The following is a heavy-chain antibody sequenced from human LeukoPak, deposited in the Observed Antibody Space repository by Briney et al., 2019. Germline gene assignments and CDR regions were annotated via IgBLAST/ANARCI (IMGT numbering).Heavy chain of an antibody. V-gene: IGHV3-7*04. CDR1: GFSLSTYW. J-gene: IGHJ3*02. D-gene: IGHD3-22*01. Sequence: GGSLRLSCVASGFSLSTYWMTWVRQAPGKGLEWVANIKQDGSEMYYVDSVKGRFTISRDNAKNSLFLQMNSLRAEDTAVYYCARDLSYFGSIGLEAFDIWGQGTTVTVSS. CDR3: ARDLSYFGSIGLEAFDI. CDR2: IKQDGSEM.